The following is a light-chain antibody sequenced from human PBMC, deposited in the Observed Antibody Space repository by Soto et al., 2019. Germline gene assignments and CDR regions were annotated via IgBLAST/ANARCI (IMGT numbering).Light chain of an antibody. CDR2: GAS. CDR1: QGIRTD. CDR3: LQDYSYPRT. Sequence: AGQLSQSPSALSASVGDRATIIWVASQGIRTDLGWYQQKPGKAPKVLIFGASTLQSGVPSRFSGSGSGTDFILTISSLQPEDFATYYCLQDYSYPRTFGQGTKVDIK. V-gene: IGKV1-6*02. J-gene: IGKJ1*01.